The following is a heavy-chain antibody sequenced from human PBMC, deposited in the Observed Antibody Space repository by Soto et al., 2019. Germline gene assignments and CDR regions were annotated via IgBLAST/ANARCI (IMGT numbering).Heavy chain of an antibody. V-gene: IGHV4-4*02. CDR3: VNHGGANYYHDF. D-gene: IGHD1-1*01. CDR1: GGSLSSSTW. J-gene: IGHJ4*01. CDR2: IFYSGST. Sequence: PWETLSLTCAFSGGSLSSSTWWSWVRQPPGKALEWLGEIFYSGSTKYNPSLNSRVTISADQSKKNLSLRLSSVTAADMALYYCVNHGGANYYHDFWGQGILVTVSS.